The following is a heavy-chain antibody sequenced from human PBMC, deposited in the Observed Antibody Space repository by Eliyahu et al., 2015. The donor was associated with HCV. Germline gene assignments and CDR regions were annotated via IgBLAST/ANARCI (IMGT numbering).Heavy chain of an antibody. Sequence: EVQLVQSGAEVRKPGESLKISCKTSGYTFSNFWIGWVRQMPGKSLEWVGIMNPEDSDTRYSPSFEGQVIISVDKSISTTYLQWSSLRASDTAMYYCARENGYSSGWYYSDYWGQGTLVTVSS. V-gene: IGHV5-51*01. D-gene: IGHD6-19*01. CDR1: GYTFSNFW. J-gene: IGHJ4*02. CDR2: MNPEDSDT. CDR3: ARENGYSSGWYYSDY.